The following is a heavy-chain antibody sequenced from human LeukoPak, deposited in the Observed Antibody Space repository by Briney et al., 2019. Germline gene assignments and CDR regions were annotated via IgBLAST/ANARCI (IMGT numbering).Heavy chain of an antibody. Sequence: GGSLRLSCAASGFTFISYWMSWVRQAPGKELEWVANIKQDGSEKYYVDSVKGRFTISRDNAKNSLYLQMNSLRAEDTAVYYCARVDWESPQPYYFDYWGQGTLVTVSS. CDR2: IKQDGSEK. J-gene: IGHJ4*02. CDR3: ARVDWESPQPYYFDY. D-gene: IGHD1-26*01. CDR1: GFTFISYW. V-gene: IGHV3-7*01.